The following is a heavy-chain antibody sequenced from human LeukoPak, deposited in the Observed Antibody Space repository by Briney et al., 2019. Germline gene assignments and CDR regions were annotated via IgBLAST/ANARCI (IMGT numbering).Heavy chain of an antibody. D-gene: IGHD3-16*02. CDR3: ARGSYHFDY. J-gene: IGHJ4*02. V-gene: IGHV3-30-3*01. Sequence: GGSLRLSCAAFGFTFSSYAMHWVRQAPGKGLEWVAVISYDGSNKYYADSVKGRFTISRDNSKNTLYLQMNSLRAEDTAVYYCARGSYHFDYWGQGTLVTVSS. CDR2: ISYDGSNK. CDR1: GFTFSSYA.